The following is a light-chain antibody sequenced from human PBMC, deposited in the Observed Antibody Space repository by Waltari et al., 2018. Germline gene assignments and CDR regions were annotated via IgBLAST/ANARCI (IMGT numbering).Light chain of an antibody. Sequence: DIQMTPSPPTLSASVGDRASITCRASQSISIWLAWYQQRSGKAPKLLIAKSSSLESGVPSRFSGSGSGTEFTLTITNLHPDDFATYYCQHYDNYPVAFGQGTKLEIK. CDR2: KSS. CDR1: QSISIW. V-gene: IGKV1-5*03. J-gene: IGKJ2*01. CDR3: QHYDNYPVA.